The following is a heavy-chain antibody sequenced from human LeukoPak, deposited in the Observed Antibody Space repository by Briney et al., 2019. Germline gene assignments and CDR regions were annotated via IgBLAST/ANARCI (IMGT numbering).Heavy chain of an antibody. V-gene: IGHV3-30-3*01. J-gene: IGHJ4*02. Sequence: PGGSLRLSCAASGFTFSDYAMHWVRQAPGEGLEWVAVISFDGSNKYYADSVKGRFTISRDSSKNTLYLQMNSLRAEDTAVYYCAKASCSSSSCHYFDNWGQGTLVTVSS. CDR1: GFTFSDYA. D-gene: IGHD2-2*01. CDR2: ISFDGSNK. CDR3: AKASCSSSSCHYFDN.